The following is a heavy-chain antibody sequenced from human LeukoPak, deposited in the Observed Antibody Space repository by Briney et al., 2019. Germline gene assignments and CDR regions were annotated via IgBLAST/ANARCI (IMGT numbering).Heavy chain of an antibody. CDR3: AKDIGRSSCYYFDY. CDR2: IRYDGSDK. V-gene: IGHV3-30*02. CDR1: GFTFSDYG. Sequence: GGSLRLSCAASGFTFSDYGMHWVRQAPGKGLEWVAFIRYDGSDKYYADSVKGRFTISRDNSKNTLYVQMNTLRAEDTAVYYCAKDIGRSSCYYFDYWGQGTLGTVSS. J-gene: IGHJ4*02. D-gene: IGHD2-2*01.